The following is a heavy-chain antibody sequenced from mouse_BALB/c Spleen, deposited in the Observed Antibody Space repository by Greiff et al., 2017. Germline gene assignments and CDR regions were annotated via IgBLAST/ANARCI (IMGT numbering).Heavy chain of an antibody. CDR2: ISSGGSYT. Sequence: VQLKESGGDLVKPGGSLKLSCAASGFTFSSYGMSWVRQTPDKRLEWVATISSGGSYTYYPDSVKGRFTISRDNAKNTLYLQMSSLKSEDTAMYYCARHRYDGDYFDYWGQGTTLTVSS. CDR3: ARHRYDGDYFDY. D-gene: IGHD2-14*01. J-gene: IGHJ2*01. CDR1: GFTFSSYG. V-gene: IGHV5-6*01.